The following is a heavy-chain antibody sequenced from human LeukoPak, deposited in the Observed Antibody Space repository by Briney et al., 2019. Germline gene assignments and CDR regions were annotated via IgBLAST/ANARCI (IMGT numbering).Heavy chain of an antibody. V-gene: IGHV3-11*01. CDR3: ASEYSSSSDAFDI. CDR2: ISNSGRTI. CDR1: GFTFSDYY. Sequence: GVSLRLSCAASGFTFSDYYMSWIRQAPGKGLEWVSYISNSGRTIYYSDSFKSRFTIFRDNAKISLYLRMSSLRAEDTAVYYCASEYSSSSDAFDIWGRATMVTVSS. D-gene: IGHD6-6*01. J-gene: IGHJ3*02.